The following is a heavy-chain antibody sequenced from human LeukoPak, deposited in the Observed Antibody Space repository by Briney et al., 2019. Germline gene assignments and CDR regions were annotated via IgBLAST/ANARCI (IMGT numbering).Heavy chain of an antibody. CDR2: ISYDGSNK. J-gene: IGHJ4*02. CDR1: GFIFNNFD. CDR3: ARDLRPLIVALPVY. D-gene: IGHD5-12*01. Sequence: GRSLRLSCATSGFIFNNFDMNWVRQTPGKGLEWVAVISYDGSNKYYADSVKGRFTISRDNSKNTLYLQMNSLRAEDTAVYYCARDLRPLIVALPVYWGQGTLVTVSP. V-gene: IGHV3-30-3*01.